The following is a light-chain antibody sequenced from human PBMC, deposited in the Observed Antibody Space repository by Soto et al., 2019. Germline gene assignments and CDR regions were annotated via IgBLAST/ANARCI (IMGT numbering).Light chain of an antibody. CDR3: QQSYSSPRT. J-gene: IGKJ5*01. Sequence: DIQMTQCPFNLSAYVGDRVTITCRASQSVSTRLAWHQQTPGKAPKVLIYDASNLETGVPSRFSGSGSGREFTLTISSLQPDDLATYYCQQSYSSPRTFGQGTRLEIK. CDR2: DAS. CDR1: QSVSTR. V-gene: IGKV1-5*01.